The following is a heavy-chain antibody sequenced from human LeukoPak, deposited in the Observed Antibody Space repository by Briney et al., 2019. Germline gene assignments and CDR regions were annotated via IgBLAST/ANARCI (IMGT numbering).Heavy chain of an antibody. D-gene: IGHD1-26*01. Sequence: GGSLRLSCAASGFTFSSYGMHWVRQAPGKGLEWVSAISGSGGSTYYADSVKGRFTISRDNSKNALYLQMNSLRAEDTAVYYCAKGRVGATLDYWGQGTLVTVSS. J-gene: IGHJ4*02. CDR3: AKGRVGATLDY. V-gene: IGHV3-23*01. CDR2: ISGSGGST. CDR1: GFTFSSYG.